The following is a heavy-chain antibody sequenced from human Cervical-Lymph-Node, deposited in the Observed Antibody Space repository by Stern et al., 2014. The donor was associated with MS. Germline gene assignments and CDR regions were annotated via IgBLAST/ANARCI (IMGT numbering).Heavy chain of an antibody. D-gene: IGHD6-19*01. Sequence: QVQLVQSGGGVAQPGRSLRISCAASGFTFCSHTMHWVRQAPGKGLDWVAVISYDGSNQHYADSVKGRFTISRDNSNNTLYLQMNSLRPEDTAVYYCAKPAVARYFDYWGQGTQVTVSS. CDR1: GFTFCSHT. J-gene: IGHJ4*02. CDR3: AKPAVARYFDY. V-gene: IGHV3-30-3*02. CDR2: ISYDGSNQ.